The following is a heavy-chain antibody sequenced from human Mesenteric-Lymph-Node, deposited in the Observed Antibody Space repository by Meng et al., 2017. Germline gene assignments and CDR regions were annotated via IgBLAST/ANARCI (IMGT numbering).Heavy chain of an antibody. CDR1: GGSVTSGGYY. CDR3: ARTLRFLEWLLDY. D-gene: IGHD3-3*01. J-gene: IGHJ4*02. Sequence: QVHLPESGPGLVRPSETLSVTCSVSGGSVTSGGYYWSWIRQTPGKALEWIGYFYHSGSTDYNPSLKSRVTILADTSKNQFSLKLSSVTAADTAVYYCARTLRFLEWLLDYWGQGTLVTVSS. CDR2: FYHSGST. V-gene: IGHV4-61*08.